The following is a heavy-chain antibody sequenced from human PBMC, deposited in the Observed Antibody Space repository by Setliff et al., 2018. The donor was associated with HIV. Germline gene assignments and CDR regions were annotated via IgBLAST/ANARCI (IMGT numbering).Heavy chain of an antibody. V-gene: IGHV4-34*01. CDR2: INHSGST. CDR1: SGSFSGYY. D-gene: IGHD3-22*01. J-gene: IGHJ4*02. Sequence: LSLTCAVYSGSFSGYYWSWIRQPPGKGLEWIGEINHSGSTKYNPSLKSRVTISIDTSKNQFSLKLSSVTAADTAVYYCARVGYYDSSFDYWGQGTLVTVSS. CDR3: ARVGYYDSSFDY.